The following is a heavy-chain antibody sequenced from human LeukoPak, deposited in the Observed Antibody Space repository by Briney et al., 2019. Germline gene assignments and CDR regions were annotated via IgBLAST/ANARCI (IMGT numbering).Heavy chain of an antibody. J-gene: IGHJ4*02. CDR3: ARDREVGATGYYFDY. Sequence: SETLSLTCTVSGGSISNYYWSWIRQPPGKGLEWIGYIYYSGSTNSNPSLKSRVTISVDTSKNHFSLRLSSVTAADTAVYYCARDREVGATGYYFDYWGQGTLVTVSS. D-gene: IGHD1-26*01. CDR2: IYYSGST. V-gene: IGHV4-59*12. CDR1: GGSISNYY.